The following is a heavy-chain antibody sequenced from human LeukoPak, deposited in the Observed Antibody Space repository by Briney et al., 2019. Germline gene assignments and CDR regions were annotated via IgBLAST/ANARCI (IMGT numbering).Heavy chain of an antibody. CDR3: AKAPRRGRYCSGGSCPYYFDY. Sequence: GGSLRLSCAASGFTFSSYAMSWVRQAPGKGLEWVSAISGSGGSTYYADSVKGRFTISRDNSKNTLYLQMNSLRAEDTAVYYCAKAPRRGRYCSGGSCPYYFDYWGQGTLVTVSS. CDR1: GFTFSSYA. CDR2: ISGSGGST. D-gene: IGHD2-15*01. V-gene: IGHV3-23*01. J-gene: IGHJ4*02.